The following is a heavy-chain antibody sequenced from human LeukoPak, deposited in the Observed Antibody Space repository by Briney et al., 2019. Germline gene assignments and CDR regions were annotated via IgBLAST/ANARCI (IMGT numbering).Heavy chain of an antibody. CDR2: LKQDGGEK. V-gene: IGHV3-7*01. J-gene: IGHJ4*02. Sequence: GGSLRLSCAASVFTFRSYCMSWVRQAPGKGVEWVANLKQDGGEKYYVDSVKGRFTISRDNAKNSLYLQMNSLRAEDTAVYYCARGPCGGDCYRSVTVDYWGQGTLVTVSS. D-gene: IGHD2-21*02. CDR3: ARGPCGGDCYRSVTVDY. CDR1: VFTFRSYC.